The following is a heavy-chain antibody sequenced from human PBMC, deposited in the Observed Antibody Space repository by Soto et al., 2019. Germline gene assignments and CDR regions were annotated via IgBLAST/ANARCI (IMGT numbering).Heavy chain of an antibody. Sequence: QLQLQESGPGLVKPSETLSLTCTVSGGSISSRNYYWAWVRQPPGKGLEWIGNIYYSGDTYYRPSLRSRLTSSVDTSKNQFSLKLSSLTAADTAMYYCASLQVPGNFDYWGQGNLVTVSS. CDR1: GGSISSRNYY. J-gene: IGHJ4*02. D-gene: IGHD6-13*01. CDR3: ASLQVPGNFDY. CDR2: IYYSGDT. V-gene: IGHV4-39*01.